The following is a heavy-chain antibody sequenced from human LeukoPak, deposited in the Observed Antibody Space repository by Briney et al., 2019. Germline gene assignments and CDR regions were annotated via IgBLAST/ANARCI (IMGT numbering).Heavy chain of an antibody. V-gene: IGHV1-18*01. CDR2: ISAYNGDT. D-gene: IGHD6-13*01. CDR3: ARGEGARIAAANI. J-gene: IGHJ3*02. Sequence: ASEKVSCKASGYTFTSYGISWVRNAPGQGLEWMGWISAYNGDTNYVQTFQGRVTMITDTSPSTHYIELKSLRSDDTTAYYCARGEGARIAAANIWGRGTKVSV. CDR1: GYTFTSYG.